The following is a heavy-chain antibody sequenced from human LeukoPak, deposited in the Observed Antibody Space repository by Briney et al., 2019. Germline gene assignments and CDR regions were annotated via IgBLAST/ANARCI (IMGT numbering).Heavy chain of an antibody. CDR2: IYYSGST. Sequence: SETLSLTCTVSGGSISSYYWSWLRQPPGKGLEWIGYIYYSGSTNYNPSLKSRVTISVDTSKNQFSLKLSSVTAADTAVYCCARGYSNYDYWGQGTLVTVSS. V-gene: IGHV4-59*01. CDR3: ARGYSNYDY. J-gene: IGHJ4*02. D-gene: IGHD4-11*01. CDR1: GGSISSYY.